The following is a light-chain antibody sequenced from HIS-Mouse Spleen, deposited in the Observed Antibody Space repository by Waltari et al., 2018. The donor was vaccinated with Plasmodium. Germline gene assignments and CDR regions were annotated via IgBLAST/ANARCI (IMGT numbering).Light chain of an antibody. V-gene: IGLV2-23*01. Sequence: QSALTQPASVSGSPGQSITISGTGTSSDVGSYNLVSWYQQHPGKAPKLMIYEGSKRPSGVSNRFSGSKSGNTASLTISGLQAEDEADYYCCSYAGSSTNWVFGGGTKLTVL. CDR1: SSDVGSYNL. CDR2: EGS. CDR3: CSYAGSSTNWV. J-gene: IGLJ3*02.